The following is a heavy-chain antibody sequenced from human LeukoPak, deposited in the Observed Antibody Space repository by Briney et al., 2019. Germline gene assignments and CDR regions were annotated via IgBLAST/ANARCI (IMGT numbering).Heavy chain of an antibody. J-gene: IGHJ4*02. CDR2: IYYSGST. V-gene: IGHV4-59*01. CDR1: GGSISSYY. Sequence: SETLSLTCTVSGGSISSYYWSWIRQPPGKGLEWIGYIYYSGSTNYNPSLKSRVTISVDTSKNQFSLKLSSVTAADTAVYYCARDYYGSGSYYWFDYWGQGTLVTVSS. CDR3: ARDYYGSGSYYWFDY. D-gene: IGHD3-10*01.